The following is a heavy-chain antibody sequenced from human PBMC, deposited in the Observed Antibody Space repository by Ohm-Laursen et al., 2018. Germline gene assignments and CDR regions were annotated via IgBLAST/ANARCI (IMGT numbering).Heavy chain of an antibody. CDR2: IYSGGST. V-gene: IGHV3-53*01. Sequence: GSLRLSCTASGFTFTNYAMSWVRQAPGKGLEWVSVIYSGGSTYYADSVKGRFTISRDNSKNTLYLQMNSLRAEDSAVYYCAYGMDVWGQGTTVTVSS. CDR1: GFTFTNYA. J-gene: IGHJ6*02. CDR3: AYGMDV.